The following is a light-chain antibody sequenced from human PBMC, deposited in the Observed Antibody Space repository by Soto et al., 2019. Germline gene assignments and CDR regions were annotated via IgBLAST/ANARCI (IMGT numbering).Light chain of an antibody. J-gene: IGLJ2*01. Sequence: QSVLTQPPSVSGAPGQRVTISCTGSSSNIGAGYDVHWYQQLPGTAPKLLIYANTNRPSGVPDRFSGSKSGTSASLAITGLQAEDEADYYGQSQDSSLSGVVFGGGTKVTVL. V-gene: IGLV1-40*01. CDR1: SSNIGAGYD. CDR3: QSQDSSLSGVV. CDR2: ANT.